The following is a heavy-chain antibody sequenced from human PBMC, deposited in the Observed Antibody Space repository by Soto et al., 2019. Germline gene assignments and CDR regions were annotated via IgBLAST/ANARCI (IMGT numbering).Heavy chain of an antibody. CDR3: ARDQAAGSFFPYYYGMDV. Sequence: EVQLVESGGGLVQPGGSLRLSCAASGFTFSTYEMNWVRQAPGKGLEWVSYISSSGSTIYYADSVKGRFTISRDNAKNSLYLQMNSRRAEDTAVYYCARDQAAGSFFPYYYGMDVWGQGTTVTVSS. CDR2: ISSSGSTI. V-gene: IGHV3-48*03. CDR1: GFTFSTYE. J-gene: IGHJ6*02. D-gene: IGHD6-13*01.